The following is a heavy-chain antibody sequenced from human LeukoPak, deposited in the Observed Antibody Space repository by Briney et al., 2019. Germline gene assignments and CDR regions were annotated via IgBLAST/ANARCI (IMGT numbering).Heavy chain of an antibody. V-gene: IGHV1-69*01. CDR3: ARVGKIFGVNDAFDI. CDR1: GGTFSSYA. Sequence: SVKVSCKASGGTFSSYAISWARQAPGQGLEWMGGIIPIFGTANYAQKFQGRVTITADESTSTAYMELSSLRSEDTAVYYCARVGKIFGVNDAFDIWGQGTMVTVSS. CDR2: IIPIFGTA. J-gene: IGHJ3*02. D-gene: IGHD3-3*01.